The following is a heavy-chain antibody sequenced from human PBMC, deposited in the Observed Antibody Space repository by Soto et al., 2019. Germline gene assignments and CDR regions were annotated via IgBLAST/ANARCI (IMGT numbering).Heavy chain of an antibody. V-gene: IGHV4-59*01. CDR1: GGSISSYY. CDR2: IYYSGST. Sequence: SETLSLTCTVSGGSISSYYWSWIRQPPGKGLEWIGYIYYSGSTNYNPSLKSRVTISVDTSKNQFSLKLSSVTAADTAVYYCAREATNSNYAFDIWGQGTMVTVSS. CDR3: AREATNSNYAFDI. J-gene: IGHJ3*02. D-gene: IGHD4-4*01.